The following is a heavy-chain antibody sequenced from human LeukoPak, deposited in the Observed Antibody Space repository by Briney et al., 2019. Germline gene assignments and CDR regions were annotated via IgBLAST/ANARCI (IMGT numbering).Heavy chain of an antibody. CDR3: ARDNSGVCGGDCFYYYYYGMDV. CDR2: IIPILGIA. J-gene: IGHJ6*02. V-gene: IGHV1-69*04. D-gene: IGHD2-21*02. CDR1: GGTFSSCA. Sequence: SVKVSCKASGGTFSSCAISWVRQAPGQGLEWVGRIIPILGIANYAQKFQGRVTITADKSTSTAYMELSSLRSEDTAVYYCARDNSGVCGGDCFYYYYYGMDVWGQGTTVTVSS.